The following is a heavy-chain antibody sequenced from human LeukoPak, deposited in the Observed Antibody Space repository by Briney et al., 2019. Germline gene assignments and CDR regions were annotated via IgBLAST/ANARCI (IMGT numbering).Heavy chain of an antibody. CDR2: IYHSGST. J-gene: IGHJ4*02. CDR3: ASSSSTSVEALY. CDR1: GGSISSGGYS. V-gene: IGHV4-30-2*01. D-gene: IGHD2-2*01. Sequence: SETLSLTCAVSGGSISSGGYSWSWIRQPPGKGLEWIGYIYHSGSTYYNPSLKSRVTISVDKSKNQFSLKLTSVTAAGTAVYYCASSSSTSVEALYWGQGTLVTVSS.